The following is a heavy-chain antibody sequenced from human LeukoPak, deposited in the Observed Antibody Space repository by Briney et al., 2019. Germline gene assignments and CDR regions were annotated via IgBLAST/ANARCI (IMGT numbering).Heavy chain of an antibody. D-gene: IGHD3-3*01. J-gene: IGHJ6*03. CDR2: IIPIFGTA. V-gene: IGHV1-69*05. CDR3: ARVKVADPLPQRLGVTIFGVVIPYYYYYMDV. Sequence: SVKVSCKASGGTFSSYAISWVRQAPGQGLEWMGGIIPIFGTANYAQKFQGRVTITTDESTSTAYMELSSLRSEDTAVYYCARVKVADPLPQRLGVTIFGVVIPYYYYYMDVWGKGTTVTVSS. CDR1: GGTFSSYA.